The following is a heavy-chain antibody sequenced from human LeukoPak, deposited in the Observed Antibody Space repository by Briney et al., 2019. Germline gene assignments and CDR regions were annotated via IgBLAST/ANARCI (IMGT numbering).Heavy chain of an antibody. V-gene: IGHV1-2*02. D-gene: IGHD6-13*01. CDR1: GGTFSSYA. CDR3: ARILGQLGDYYYYYMDV. J-gene: IGHJ6*03. Sequence: GSSVKVSCKASGGTFSSYAISWVRQAPGQGLEWMGWINPNSGGTNYAQKFQGRVTMTRDTSISTAYMELSRLRSDDTAVYYCARILGQLGDYYYYYMDVWGKGTTVTVSS. CDR2: INPNSGGT.